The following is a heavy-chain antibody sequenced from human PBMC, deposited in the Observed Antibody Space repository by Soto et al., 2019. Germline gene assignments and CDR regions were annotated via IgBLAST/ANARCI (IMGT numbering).Heavy chain of an antibody. Sequence: SETLSLTCTVSGGSVSSGSYYWSWIRQPPGKGLEWIGYIYYSGSTNYNPSLKSRVTISVDTSKNQFSLKLSSVTAADTAVYYCARFVVPAAIFAYWGQGTLVTVSS. J-gene: IGHJ4*02. V-gene: IGHV4-61*01. D-gene: IGHD2-2*01. CDR2: IYYSGST. CDR1: GGSVSSGSYY. CDR3: ARFVVPAAIFAY.